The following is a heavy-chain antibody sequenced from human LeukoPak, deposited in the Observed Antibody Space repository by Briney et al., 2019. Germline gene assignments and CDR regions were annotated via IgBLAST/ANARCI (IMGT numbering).Heavy chain of an antibody. V-gene: IGHV3-30-3*01. D-gene: IGHD3-22*01. CDR3: AREARITMIVVVPLGY. CDR1: GFTFTTYA. Sequence: GGSLRLSCAASGFTFTTYAMSWVRQAPGKGLEWVAVISYDGSNKYYADSVKGRFTISRDNSKNTLYLQMNSLRAEDTAAYYCAREARITMIVVVPLGYWGQGTLVTVSS. CDR2: ISYDGSNK. J-gene: IGHJ4*02.